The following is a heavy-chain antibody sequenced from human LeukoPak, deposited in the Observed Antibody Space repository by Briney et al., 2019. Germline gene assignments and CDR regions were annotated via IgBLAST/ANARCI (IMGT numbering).Heavy chain of an antibody. CDR1: GGTFSSYA. Sequence: ASVKVSCKASGGTFSSYAISWVRQAPGQGLEWMGGIIPIFGTANYAQKFQGRVTITADKSTSTAYMELSSLRSEDTAVYYCARDINSVAFDMWGQGTVVTVSS. D-gene: IGHD1-1*01. CDR2: IIPIFGTA. V-gene: IGHV1-69*06. CDR3: ARDINSVAFDM. J-gene: IGHJ3*02.